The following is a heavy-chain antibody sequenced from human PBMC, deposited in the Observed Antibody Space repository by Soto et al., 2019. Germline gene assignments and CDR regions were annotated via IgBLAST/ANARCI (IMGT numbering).Heavy chain of an antibody. CDR3: AKDRSPRPPGYYYGMDV. CDR1: GFTFSSYA. J-gene: IGHJ6*02. V-gene: IGHV3-23*01. Sequence: HPGGSLRLSCAASGFTFSSYAMSWVRQAPGKGLEWVSAISGSGGSTYYADSVKGRFTISRDNSKNTLYLQMNSLRAEDTAVYYCAKDRSPRPPGYYYGMDVWGQGTTVTVSS. CDR2: ISGSGGST.